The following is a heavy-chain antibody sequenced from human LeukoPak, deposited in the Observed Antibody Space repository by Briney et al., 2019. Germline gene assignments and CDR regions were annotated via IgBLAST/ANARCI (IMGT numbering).Heavy chain of an antibody. V-gene: IGHV4-59*01. Sequence: SETLSLTCTVSGGSISSYYWSWIRQPPGKGLEWIGYIYNSGSTNYNPSLQSRVTISVDTSKNQFSLRLTSVTAADTVVYYCAKAVAAAGRFGFDPWGQGTLVTVSS. CDR1: GGSISSYY. J-gene: IGHJ5*02. CDR3: AKAVAAAGRFGFDP. D-gene: IGHD6-13*01. CDR2: IYNSGST.